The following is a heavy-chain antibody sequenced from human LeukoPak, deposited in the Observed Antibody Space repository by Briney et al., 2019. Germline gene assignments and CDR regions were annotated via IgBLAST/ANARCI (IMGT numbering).Heavy chain of an antibody. J-gene: IGHJ4*02. D-gene: IGHD4-17*01. CDR1: GFTFSGSA. CDR3: TRPNYGDYADDY. V-gene: IGHV3-73*01. CDR2: IRSKAKNYET. Sequence: GGSLTLSCAASGFTFSGSAMHWVRRASGKGLEWVGRIRSKAKNYETTYAPSVKGRFATSRDDSKNTAFLQMNGLKTEDTAMYYCTRPNYGDYADDYWGQGTLVTVSS.